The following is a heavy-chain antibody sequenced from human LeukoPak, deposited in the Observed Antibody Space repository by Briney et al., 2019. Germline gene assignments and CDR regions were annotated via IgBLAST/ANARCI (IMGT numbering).Heavy chain of an antibody. CDR2: ISYSGSTYT. V-gene: IGHV4-30-4*08. J-gene: IGHJ3*02. D-gene: IGHD7-27*01. CDR3: ARDRAGDSFDI. Sequence: SQTLSLTCTVSGGSISSGDYYWSWIRQPPGKGLEWIGYISYSGSTYTYYNPSLKSRVTISVDTSKNQFSLNLNSVTAADTAVYYCARDRAGDSFDIWGQGTMVTVSS. CDR1: GGSISSGDYY.